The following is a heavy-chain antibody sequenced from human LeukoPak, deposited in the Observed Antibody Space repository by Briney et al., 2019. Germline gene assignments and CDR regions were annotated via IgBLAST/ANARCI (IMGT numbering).Heavy chain of an antibody. CDR2: IYSGGST. CDR3: ARDHVVVVTAIHYYYGMDV. Sequence: GGSLRLSCAASGFTFSNHWMTWVRQAPGKGLEWVSVIYSGGSTYYADSVKGRFTISRDNSKNTLYLQMNSLRAEDTAVYYCARDHVVVVTAIHYYYGMDVWGQGTTVTVSS. D-gene: IGHD2-21*02. J-gene: IGHJ6*02. V-gene: IGHV3-53*01. CDR1: GFTFSNHW.